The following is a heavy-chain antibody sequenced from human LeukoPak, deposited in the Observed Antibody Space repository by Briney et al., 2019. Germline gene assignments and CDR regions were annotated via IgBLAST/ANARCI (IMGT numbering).Heavy chain of an antibody. J-gene: IGHJ4*02. Sequence: PSETLSLTCAVYGGSFSGYYWSWIRQPPGKGLEWIGEINHSGSTNYNPSLKSRVTISVDTSKNQLSLKLSSVTAADTAVYYCARGRVTVDYWGQGTLVTVSS. CDR2: INHSGST. CDR1: GGSFSGYY. V-gene: IGHV4-34*01. CDR3: ARGRVTVDY. D-gene: IGHD1-14*01.